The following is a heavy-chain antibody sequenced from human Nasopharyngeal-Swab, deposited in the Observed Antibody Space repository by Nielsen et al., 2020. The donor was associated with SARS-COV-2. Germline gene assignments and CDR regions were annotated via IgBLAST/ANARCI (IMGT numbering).Heavy chain of an antibody. Sequence: ASVKVSCKASGYTITCYDINRGRQATGQGREEMGWMNPNSGNTGYAQKFQGRVTMTRNTSISTAYMELSGLRSEDTAVYYCARAGKIQLWFNSLYYFDYWGQGTLVTVSS. V-gene: IGHV1-8*01. CDR2: MNPNSGNT. D-gene: IGHD5-18*01. CDR1: GYTITCYD. CDR3: ARAGKIQLWFNSLYYFDY. J-gene: IGHJ4*02.